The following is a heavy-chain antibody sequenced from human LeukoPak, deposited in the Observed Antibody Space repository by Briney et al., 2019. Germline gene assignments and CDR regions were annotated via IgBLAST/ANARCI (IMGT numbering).Heavy chain of an antibody. D-gene: IGHD1-1*01. J-gene: IGHJ6*03. CDR3: ARANDWYYYYMDV. CDR1: GGSISSGDYY. V-gene: IGHV4-30-4*08. Sequence: PSETLSLTCTVSGGSISSGDYYWSWIRQPPGKGLEWIGYIYYSGSTYYNPSLKSRVTISVDTSKNQFSLKLSSVTAADTAVYYCARANDWYYYYMDVWGKGTTVTVSS. CDR2: IYYSGST.